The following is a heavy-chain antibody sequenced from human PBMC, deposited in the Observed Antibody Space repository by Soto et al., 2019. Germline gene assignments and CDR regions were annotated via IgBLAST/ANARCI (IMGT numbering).Heavy chain of an antibody. V-gene: IGHV1-2*02. Sequence: ASVKVSCKASGYTFTGYFMHWVRQAPGQGLEWMGWINPYSGGADYAQSFQGRVTMTRDTSISTVYMELSRLRFDGTAVYYCARVIRGAYYNSPLDTWGQGTVVTVSS. CDR1: GYTFTGYF. D-gene: IGHD3-10*01. CDR2: INPYSGGA. J-gene: IGHJ5*02. CDR3: ARVIRGAYYNSPLDT.